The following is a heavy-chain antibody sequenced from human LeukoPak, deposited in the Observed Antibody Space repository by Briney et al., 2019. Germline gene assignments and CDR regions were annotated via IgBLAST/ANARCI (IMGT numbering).Heavy chain of an antibody. V-gene: IGHV3-53*01. CDR2: IYSGGYT. CDR1: GFTVSSNY. CDR3: ARPSAGNLFDN. D-gene: IGHD6-13*01. J-gene: IGHJ5*01. Sequence: GGSLRLSCAASGFTVSSNYMSWVRQAPGKGLEWVSTIYSGGYTYYADSVKGRFTISRDDSKNTLYLQMNSLRADDTAVYYCARPSAGNLFDNWGHGTLVTVSS.